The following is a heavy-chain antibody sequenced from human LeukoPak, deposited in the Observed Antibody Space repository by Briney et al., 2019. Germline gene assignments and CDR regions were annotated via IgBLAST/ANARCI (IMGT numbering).Heavy chain of an antibody. D-gene: IGHD2-2*01. Sequence: PGGSLRLSCAASGFTFSSYAMHWVRQAPGKGLEYVSAISSNGGSTYCANSVKGRFTISRDNSKNTLYLQMGSLRAEDMAVYYCARARGYCSSTSCSPDYWGQGTLVTVSS. CDR2: ISSNGGST. CDR1: GFTFSSYA. J-gene: IGHJ4*02. CDR3: ARARGYCSSTSCSPDY. V-gene: IGHV3-64*01.